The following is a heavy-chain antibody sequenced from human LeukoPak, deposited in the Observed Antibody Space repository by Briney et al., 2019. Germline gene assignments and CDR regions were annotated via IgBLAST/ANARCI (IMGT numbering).Heavy chain of an antibody. CDR3: ARARNARPDIGSGWRAPYYYYYYMDV. V-gene: IGHV4-39*07. CDR2: IYYSGSI. CDR1: GDSISTSNSY. D-gene: IGHD6-19*01. J-gene: IGHJ6*03. Sequence: SETLSLTCTVSGDSISTSNSYWGWIRQPPGKGLEWIGSIYYSGSIYYNPSLKSRVTMSVDTSKNQFSLKLSSVTAVDTAVYYCARARNARPDIGSGWRAPYYYYYYMDVWGKGTTVTVSS.